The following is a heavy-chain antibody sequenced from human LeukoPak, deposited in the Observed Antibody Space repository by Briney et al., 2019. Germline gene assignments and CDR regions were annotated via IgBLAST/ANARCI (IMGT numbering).Heavy chain of an antibody. CDR1: GFIFDEYG. D-gene: IGHD3-22*01. V-gene: IGHV3-20*04. J-gene: IGHJ3*01. CDR3: ARGDSLLVDSSAYFRDALDL. CDR2: LDKNDGST. Sequence: GGSLRLSCAGSGFIFDEYGMSWVRQVPGKGLEWGSVLDKNDGSTHYEDSVKGRFTISRDNAKNTLYLQMNSLRAEDTAVYSCARGDSLLVDSSAYFRDALDLWGQGTMVTVSS.